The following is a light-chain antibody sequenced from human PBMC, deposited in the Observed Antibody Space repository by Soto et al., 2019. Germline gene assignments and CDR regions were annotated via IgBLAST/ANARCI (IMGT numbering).Light chain of an antibody. J-gene: IGKJ1*01. CDR2: KAS. V-gene: IGKV1-5*03. CDR3: QQYHFFWT. CDR1: QNIDSG. Sequence: DIQMTQSPSTLSASVGDRVTITCRASQNIDSGLAWYQQKPGKAPKLLIYKASTLESGVPLRVSGSGSGTELNLTITSLQPDDFATYYCQQYHFFWTFGQGTRVEIK.